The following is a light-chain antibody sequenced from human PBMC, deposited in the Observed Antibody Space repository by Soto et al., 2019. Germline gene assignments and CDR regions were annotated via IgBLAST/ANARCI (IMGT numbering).Light chain of an antibody. CDR2: AAS. CDR1: QSISSY. Sequence: DIQMTQSPSSLSASIGDRVTITCRASQSISSYLNWYHQRPGKAPKLLIYAASSLQRGVPSRFSGSGSGTDFTLTISSLQPEDFATYYCPQSYSTSITFGQGTRLE. J-gene: IGKJ5*01. V-gene: IGKV1-39*01. CDR3: PQSYSTSIT.